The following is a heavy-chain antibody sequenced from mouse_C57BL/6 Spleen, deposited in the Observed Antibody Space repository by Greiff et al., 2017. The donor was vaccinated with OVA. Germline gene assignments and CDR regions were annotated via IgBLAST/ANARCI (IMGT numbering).Heavy chain of an antibody. J-gene: IGHJ2*01. Sequence: VKLQESGAELVKPGASVKLSCKASGYTFTEYTIHWVKQRSGQGLEWIGWFYPGSGSIKYNEKFKDKATLTADKSSSTVYMGLSRLTSEDSAVYLCARLDYYDYDGYYFDYWGQGTTLTVSS. V-gene: IGHV1-62-2*01. D-gene: IGHD2-4*01. CDR3: ARLDYYDYDGYYFDY. CDR1: GYTFTEYT. CDR2: FYPGSGSI.